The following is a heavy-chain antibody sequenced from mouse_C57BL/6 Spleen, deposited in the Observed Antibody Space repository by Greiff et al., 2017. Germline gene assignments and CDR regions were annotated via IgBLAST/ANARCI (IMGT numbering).Heavy chain of an antibody. Sequence: DVQLQESGPGLVKPSQSLSLTCSVTGYSITSGYYWNWIRQFPGNKLEWMGYISYDGSNNYNPSLKNRISITRDTSKNQFFLKLNSVTTEDTATYYCARDNDGYYEGDYWGQGTSVTVSS. CDR2: ISYDGSN. CDR3: ARDNDGYYEGDY. J-gene: IGHJ4*01. CDR1: GYSITSGYY. V-gene: IGHV3-6*01. D-gene: IGHD2-3*01.